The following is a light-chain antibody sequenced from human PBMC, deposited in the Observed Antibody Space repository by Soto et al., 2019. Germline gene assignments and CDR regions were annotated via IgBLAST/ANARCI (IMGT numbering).Light chain of an antibody. Sequence: EIRVTQSPSTLSGSVGDRVTITCRASQTISSWLAWYQQKPGKAPKLLIYKASTLKSGVPSRFSGSGSGTEFTLTISSLQPDDFATYYCQQYNSYSEAFGQGTKVDI. CDR3: QQYNSYSEA. V-gene: IGKV1-5*03. CDR1: QTISSW. CDR2: KAS. J-gene: IGKJ1*01.